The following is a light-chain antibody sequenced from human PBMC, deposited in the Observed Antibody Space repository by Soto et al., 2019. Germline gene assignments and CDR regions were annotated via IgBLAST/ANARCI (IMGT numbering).Light chain of an antibody. CDR1: TSNIGAPYD. V-gene: IGLV1-40*01. Sequence: QSVLTQPPSVSGAPGQRVSISCTGSTSNIGAPYDVHWYQHLPGTAPKLLIYGDNNRPSGVPDRFSGSKSGTSASLAISGLQYEDEADYYCAAWDDSLNGWVFGGGTKVTVL. J-gene: IGLJ3*02. CDR3: AAWDDSLNGWV. CDR2: GDN.